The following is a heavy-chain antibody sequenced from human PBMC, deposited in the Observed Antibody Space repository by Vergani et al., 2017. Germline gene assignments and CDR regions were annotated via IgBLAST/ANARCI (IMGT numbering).Heavy chain of an antibody. D-gene: IGHD6-13*01. CDR1: GFTFSSYA. CDR2: ISDDGSNK. J-gene: IGHJ4*02. Sequence: QVQLVESGGGVVQPGRSLRLSCAASGFTFSSYAMHWVRQAPGKGLEWVAVISDDGSNKYYADSVKGRFTISRDNSKNTLYLQMNSLRAEDTAVYYCARGGSSSWYYFDYWGQGTLVTVSS. CDR3: ARGGSSSWYYFDY. V-gene: IGHV3-30-3*01.